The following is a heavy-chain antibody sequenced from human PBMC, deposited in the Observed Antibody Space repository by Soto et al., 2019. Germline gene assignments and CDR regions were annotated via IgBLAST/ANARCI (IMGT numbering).Heavy chain of an antibody. J-gene: IGHJ3*02. V-gene: IGHV1-69*01. Sequence: QVQLVQSGAEVKKPGSSVKVSCKASGGTFSSYAISWVRQAPGQGLEWMGGIIPIFGTANYAPKFQGRVTITAVESTSTAYMELSSLRSDDTAVYYCARGRVMITFGGVIVIGSPSANRIAFDIWGQGTMVTVSS. D-gene: IGHD3-16*02. CDR2: IIPIFGTA. CDR1: GGTFSSYA. CDR3: ARGRVMITFGGVIVIGSPSANRIAFDI.